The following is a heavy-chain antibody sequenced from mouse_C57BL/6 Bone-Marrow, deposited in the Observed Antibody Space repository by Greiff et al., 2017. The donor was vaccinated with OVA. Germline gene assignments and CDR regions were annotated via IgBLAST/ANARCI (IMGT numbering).Heavy chain of an antibody. D-gene: IGHD1-1*01. CDR3: AREGYYGSSYVTYYAMDY. J-gene: IGHJ4*01. Sequence: LQPGAELVKPGASVKLSCKASGYTFTSYWMHWVKQRPGRGLEWIGRIDPNSGGTKYNEKFKSKATLTVDKPSSTAYMQLSSLTSEDSAVYYCAREGYYGSSYVTYYAMDYWGQGTSVTVSS. CDR2: IDPNSGGT. CDR1: GYTFTSYW. V-gene: IGHV1-72*01.